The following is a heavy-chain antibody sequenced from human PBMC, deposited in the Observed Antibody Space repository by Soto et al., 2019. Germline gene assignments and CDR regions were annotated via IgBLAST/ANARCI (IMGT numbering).Heavy chain of an antibody. CDR3: ANLYSYGSAFDY. CDR1: GFTFSSYA. CDR2: ISGSGGST. D-gene: IGHD5-18*01. Sequence: PGGSLRLSCAASGFTFSSYAMSWVRQAPGKGLEWVSAISGSGGSTYYADSVKGRFTISRGNSKNTLYLQMNSLRAEDTAVYYCANLYSYGSAFDYWGQGTLVTVS. V-gene: IGHV3-23*01. J-gene: IGHJ4*02.